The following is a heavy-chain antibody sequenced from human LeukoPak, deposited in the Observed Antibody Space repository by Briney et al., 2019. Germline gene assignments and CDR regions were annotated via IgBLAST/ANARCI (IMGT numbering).Heavy chain of an antibody. Sequence: ASVTVSCKVSGYTLTELSMHWVRQAPGKGLEWMGGFHPEDGETIYAQKFQGRVTMTEDTSTDTAYMELSSLRSEDTALYYCATDAMVRGFDHWGQGTLVTVSS. CDR2: FHPEDGET. J-gene: IGHJ5*02. V-gene: IGHV1-24*01. CDR1: GYTLTELS. D-gene: IGHD3-10*01. CDR3: ATDAMVRGFDH.